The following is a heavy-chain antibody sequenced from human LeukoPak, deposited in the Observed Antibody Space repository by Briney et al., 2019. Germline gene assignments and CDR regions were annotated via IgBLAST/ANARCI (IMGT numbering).Heavy chain of an antibody. CDR2: ISGSGGST. J-gene: IGHJ4*02. V-gene: IGHV3-23*01. CDR3: AKEPLYYYDSSGYYHY. CDR1: GFTFSSYA. Sequence: SGGSLLLSCVASGFTFSSYAMSWVRPAPGKGLEWVSAISGSGGSTYYADSVKGRFTISRDNSKNTLYLQMNSLRAEDTAVYYCAKEPLYYYDSSGYYHYWGQGTLVTVSS. D-gene: IGHD3-22*01.